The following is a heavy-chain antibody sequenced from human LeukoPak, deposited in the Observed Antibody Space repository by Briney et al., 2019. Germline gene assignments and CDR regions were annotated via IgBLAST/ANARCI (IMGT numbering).Heavy chain of an antibody. CDR2: INHSGST. D-gene: IGHD6-13*01. Sequence: SETLSLTCAVYGGSFSGYYWSWIRQPPGKGLEWIGEINHSGSTNYNPSLKSRVTISVDTSKNQFSLKLSSVTAADTAVYYCARVSEAAAGTVDYWGQGTLVTVSS. CDR3: ARVSEAAAGTVDY. J-gene: IGHJ4*02. V-gene: IGHV4-34*01. CDR1: GGSFSGYY.